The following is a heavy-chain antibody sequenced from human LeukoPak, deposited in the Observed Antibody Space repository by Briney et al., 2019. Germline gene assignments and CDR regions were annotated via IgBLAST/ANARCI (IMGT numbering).Heavy chain of an antibody. CDR2: SRKKGNTYTT. D-gene: IGHD1-26*01. CDR3: ARATYSGSSDAFDI. CDR1: GGSISSYY. Sequence: LSLTCTVSGGSISSYYWSWLRQPAGKGLEWVGRSRKKGNTYTTEYAASVKGRITISRDDSKNSLYLQLHSLKTEDTAVYYCARATYSGSSDAFDIWGQGTMVTVSS. V-gene: IGHV3-72*01. J-gene: IGHJ3*02.